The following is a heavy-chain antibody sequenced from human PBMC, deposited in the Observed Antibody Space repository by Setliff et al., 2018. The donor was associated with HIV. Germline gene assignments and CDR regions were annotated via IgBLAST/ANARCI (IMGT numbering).Heavy chain of an antibody. CDR1: GGSISSNSYY. CDR2: IYYSGST. Sequence: SETLSLTCTVSGGSISSNSYYWGWIRQPPGKGLEWIGSIYYSGSTYYSPSLKSRVTISVDTSKNQFSLKLSSVTAADTAVYYCARQGGYSGYGFYYYYYYMDVWGQGTTVTVSS. V-gene: IGHV4-39*01. D-gene: IGHD5-12*01. CDR3: ARQGGYSGYGFYYYYYYMDV. J-gene: IGHJ6*03.